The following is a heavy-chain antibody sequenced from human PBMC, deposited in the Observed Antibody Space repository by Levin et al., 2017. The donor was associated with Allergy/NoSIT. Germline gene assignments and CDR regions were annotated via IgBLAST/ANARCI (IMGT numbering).Heavy chain of an antibody. Sequence: GGSLRLSCTASGFTFGDYAMSWFRQAPGKGLEWVGFIRSKAYGGTTEYAASVKGRFTISRDDSKSIAYLQMNSLKTEDTAVYYCTRDREGIAVARRREADYWGQGTLVTVSS. J-gene: IGHJ4*02. CDR1: GFTFGDYA. CDR3: TRDREGIAVARRREADY. V-gene: IGHV3-49*03. D-gene: IGHD6-19*01. CDR2: IRSKAYGGTT.